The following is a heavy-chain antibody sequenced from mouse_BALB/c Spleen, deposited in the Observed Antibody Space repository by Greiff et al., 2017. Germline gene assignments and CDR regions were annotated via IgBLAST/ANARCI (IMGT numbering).Heavy chain of an antibody. Sequence: VQLVESGPGLVAPSQSLSITCTVSGFSLTSYGVHWVRQPPGKGLEWLGVIWAGGSTNYNSALMSRLSISKDNSKSQVFLKMNSLQTDDTAMYYCARGGWLLRDYYAMDYWGQGTSVTVSS. CDR3: ARGGWLLRDYYAMDY. V-gene: IGHV2-9*02. J-gene: IGHJ4*01. D-gene: IGHD2-3*01. CDR2: IWAGGST. CDR1: GFSLTSYG.